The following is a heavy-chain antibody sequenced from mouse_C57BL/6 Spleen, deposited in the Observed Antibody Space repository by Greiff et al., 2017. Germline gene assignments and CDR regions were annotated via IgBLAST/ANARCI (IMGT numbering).Heavy chain of an antibody. J-gene: IGHJ4*01. Sequence: EVQLQQSGPELVKPGASVKIPCKASGYTFTDYNMDWVKQSHGKSLEWIGDINPNNGGTIYNQKFKGKATLTVDKSSCTAYMELRSLTSEDTAVYYCASGHYGRDYAMDYWGQGTSVTVSS. CDR3: ASGHYGRDYAMDY. D-gene: IGHD1-1*01. CDR2: INPNNGGT. CDR1: GYTFTDYN. V-gene: IGHV1-18*01.